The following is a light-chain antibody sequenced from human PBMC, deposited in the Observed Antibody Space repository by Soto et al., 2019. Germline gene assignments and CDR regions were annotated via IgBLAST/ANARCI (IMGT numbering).Light chain of an antibody. V-gene: IGKV3-15*01. Sequence: EIVMTQSPATLSVSPGERATLSCRASQSITSNLAWYQQKPGQAPRLLIYGASNRSTGIPATFSGSGSGTEFTLTISSLQSEDFAVYYCQQYQNWPRTFGQGTKVEIK. CDR2: GAS. J-gene: IGKJ1*01. CDR3: QQYQNWPRT. CDR1: QSITSN.